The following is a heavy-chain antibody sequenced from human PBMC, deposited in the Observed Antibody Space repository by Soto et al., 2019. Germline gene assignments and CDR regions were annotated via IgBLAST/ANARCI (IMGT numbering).Heavy chain of an antibody. CDR1: GGSISSNY. CDR2: IYYSGST. Sequence: QVQLQESGPGLVKPSETLSLTCTVSGGSISSNYWSWIRQPPGKGLEWIGYIYYSGSTNYNPSLKSRVTISVDTSKNQFAPNLSSVTAADTAVYYCARGDYGGNTSIYWGQGTLVTVSS. J-gene: IGHJ4*02. CDR3: ARGDYGGNTSIY. D-gene: IGHD4-17*01. V-gene: IGHV4-59*01.